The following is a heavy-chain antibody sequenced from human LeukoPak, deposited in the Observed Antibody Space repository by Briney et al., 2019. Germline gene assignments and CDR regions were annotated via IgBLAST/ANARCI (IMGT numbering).Heavy chain of an antibody. Sequence: PGGSLRLSCAASGFTFNTYGMHWVRQAPGKGLEWVAVISYDGSNKYYADSVKGRFTISRDNSKNTLYLQMNSLRAEDTAVYYCAKCWSSGWYVEGDAFDIWGQGTMVTVSS. CDR1: GFTFNTYG. J-gene: IGHJ3*02. CDR3: AKCWSSGWYVEGDAFDI. D-gene: IGHD6-19*01. V-gene: IGHV3-30*18. CDR2: ISYDGSNK.